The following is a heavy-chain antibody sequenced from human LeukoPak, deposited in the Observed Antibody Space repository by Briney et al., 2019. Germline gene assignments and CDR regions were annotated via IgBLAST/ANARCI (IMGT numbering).Heavy chain of an antibody. D-gene: IGHD3-10*01. V-gene: IGHV4-59*12. Sequence: SETLSLTCTVSGGSISSYYWSWIRQPPGKGLEWIGYIYYSGSTNYNPSLKSRVTISVDTSKNQFSLKLSSVTAADTAVYYCARDSGELLWFGELSKWFDPWGQGTLVTVSS. CDR2: IYYSGST. CDR1: GGSISSYY. CDR3: ARDSGELLWFGELSKWFDP. J-gene: IGHJ5*02.